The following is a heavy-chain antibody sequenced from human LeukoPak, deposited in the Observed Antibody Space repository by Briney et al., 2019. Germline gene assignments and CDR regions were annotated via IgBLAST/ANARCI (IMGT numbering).Heavy chain of an antibody. J-gene: IGHJ4*02. D-gene: IGHD3-22*01. CDR3: AKYSHDSSGSYDY. CDR1: GFTFSSYG. V-gene: IGHV3-23*01. Sequence: WGTLRLSCAASGFTFSSYGMSWVGQAPGKGLEWVSGISGSGSDGSTYYADSVKGRFTISRDNSKNTLYLQMNSLRAEDTAVYYCAKYSHDSSGSYDYWGQGTLVTVSS. CDR2: ISGSGSDGST.